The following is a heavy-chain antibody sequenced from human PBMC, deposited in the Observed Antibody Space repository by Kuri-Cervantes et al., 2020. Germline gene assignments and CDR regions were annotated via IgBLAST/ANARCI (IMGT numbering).Heavy chain of an antibody. CDR3: ARGVWFGEHTGFSDY. CDR1: GFTFSSYG. J-gene: IGHJ4*02. V-gene: IGHV3-33*01. Sequence: GGSLRLSCAASGFTFSSYGMHWVRQAPGKGLEWVAVIWYDGSNKYYADSVKGRFTISRDNAKNSLYLQMNSLRDEDTAVYYCARGVWFGEHTGFSDYWGQGTLVTVSS. D-gene: IGHD3-10*01. CDR2: IWYDGSNK.